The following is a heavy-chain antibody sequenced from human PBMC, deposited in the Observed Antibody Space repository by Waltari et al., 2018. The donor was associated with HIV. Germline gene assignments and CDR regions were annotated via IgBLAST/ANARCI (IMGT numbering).Heavy chain of an antibody. CDR2: INTCTVTTIA. J-gene: IGHJ4*02. D-gene: IGHD1-26*01. V-gene: IGHV3-48*01. CDR1: GFSFSSYS. CDR3: VKVGRLFYFES. Sequence: EVQLVESGGGVVQPGGSLRLSCVGSGFSFSSYSMNWVRQAPGKGLEWVSDINTCTVTTIAHYGDYVKGRFTISRDNAKNSLYLQMDSLRAEDTAVYYCVKVGRLFYFESWGQGTLVTVSS.